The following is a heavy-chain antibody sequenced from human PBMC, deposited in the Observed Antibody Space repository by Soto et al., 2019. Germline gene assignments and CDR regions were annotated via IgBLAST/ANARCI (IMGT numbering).Heavy chain of an antibody. Sequence: GGSLRLSCAASGFTFSNAWMNWVRQAPGKGLEWVGRIKSKTDGGTTDYAAPVKGRITISRNDSKNTLYLQMNSLKTEDTAVYYCTTLGYCSSTSCHTDHYYGMDVWGQGTTVTVSS. CDR3: TTLGYCSSTSCHTDHYYGMDV. V-gene: IGHV3-15*07. J-gene: IGHJ6*02. D-gene: IGHD2-2*03. CDR2: IKSKTDGGTT. CDR1: GFTFSNAW.